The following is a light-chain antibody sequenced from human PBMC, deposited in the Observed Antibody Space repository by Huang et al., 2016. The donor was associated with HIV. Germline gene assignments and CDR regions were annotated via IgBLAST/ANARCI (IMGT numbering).Light chain of an antibody. J-gene: IGKJ1*01. CDR1: QSIGDN. Sequence: EIVVTQSPATVSVSPGERATLSCRASQSIGDNVAWYQQKPGQAPKLLLYGASMRATGIPARFSGSGSGTEFTLTISSLQSEDFAVYYCHQYNNWPPAWTFGQGTKVEIK. CDR3: HQYNNWPPAWT. V-gene: IGKV3-15*01. CDR2: GAS.